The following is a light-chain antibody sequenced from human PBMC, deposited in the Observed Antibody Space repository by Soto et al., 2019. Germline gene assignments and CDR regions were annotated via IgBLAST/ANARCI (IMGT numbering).Light chain of an antibody. CDR3: QQYYSTPLT. J-gene: IGKJ3*01. V-gene: IGKV4-1*01. Sequence: DIVMTQSPDSLAVSLGERATVNCKSSQSVLYSSSNKNFLAWYQQKPGQPPKLLLFWASTRESGVPDRFSGSGSGKDFTLTISSLQAEDWAVYYCQQYYSTPLTFGPGTKVEIK. CDR1: QSVLYSSSNKNF. CDR2: WAS.